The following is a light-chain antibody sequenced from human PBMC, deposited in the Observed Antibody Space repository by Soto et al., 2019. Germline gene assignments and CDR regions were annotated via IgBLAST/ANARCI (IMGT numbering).Light chain of an antibody. Sequence: QSALTQPASVSGSPGQSITISCTGTSSDVGGYNYVSWYQQHPGKAPKLMIYDVSNRPSGVSNRVSGSKSGNTASLTITGLQAEDEAEYCCSSSTSSSTLMVFGGGAKLTVL. J-gene: IGLJ2*01. V-gene: IGLV2-14*01. CDR1: SSDVGGYNY. CDR3: SSSTSSSTLMV. CDR2: DVS.